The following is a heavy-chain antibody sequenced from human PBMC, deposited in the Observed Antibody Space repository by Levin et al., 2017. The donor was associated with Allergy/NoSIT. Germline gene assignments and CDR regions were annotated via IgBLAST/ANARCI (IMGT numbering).Heavy chain of an antibody. CDR3: GRGNRGIDY. CDR1: GGSLSSGDYY. CDR2: IYHSGAT. Sequence: SETLSLTCTVSGGSLSSGDYYWSWIRQPPGKGLEWIGYIYHSGATYYNPSLKTRLTMSVDTSKNQFSLNLNSVTVADTAVYYCGRGNRGIDYWGQGTLVTVSS. J-gene: IGHJ4*02. V-gene: IGHV4-30-4*01.